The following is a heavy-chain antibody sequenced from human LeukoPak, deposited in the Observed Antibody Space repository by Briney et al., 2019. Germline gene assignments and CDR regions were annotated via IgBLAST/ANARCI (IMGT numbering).Heavy chain of an antibody. CDR2: ITGTSSYI. V-gene: IGHV3-21*01. J-gene: IGHJ4*02. Sequence: PVGSLRLSCAASGFTFSRYSMNWVRQAPGKGLEWVSSITGTSSYIYYADSVKGRFTISRDNAYNSLYLQMNSLRAEDAAVYYCARAVFYDSDNWGQGTLVTVSS. CDR3: ARAVFYDSDN. CDR1: GFTFSRYS. D-gene: IGHD2/OR15-2a*01.